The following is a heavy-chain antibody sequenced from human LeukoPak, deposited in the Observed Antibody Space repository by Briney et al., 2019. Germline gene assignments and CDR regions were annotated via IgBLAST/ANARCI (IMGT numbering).Heavy chain of an antibody. Sequence: GGSLRLSCAASGFTFSSYGMHWVRQAPGKGLEWVADISYDGNNKYYADSVKGRFTISRDNAKNSLYLQMNSLRAEDTAVYYCAELGITMIGGVWGKGTTVTISS. V-gene: IGHV3-30*18. CDR3: AELGITMIGGV. J-gene: IGHJ6*04. CDR2: ISYDGNNK. CDR1: GFTFSSYG. D-gene: IGHD3-10*02.